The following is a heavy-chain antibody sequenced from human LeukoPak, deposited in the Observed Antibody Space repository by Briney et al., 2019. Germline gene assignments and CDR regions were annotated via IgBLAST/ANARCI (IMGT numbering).Heavy chain of an antibody. CDR1: GYTFTGYY. J-gene: IGHJ3*02. CDR2: INPNSGGT. CDR3: ARGGGSYRVFRGDAFDI. D-gene: IGHD1-26*01. V-gene: IGHV1-2*02. Sequence: GASVKVSCKASGYTFTGYYMHWVRQAPGQGLEWMGWINPNSGGTNYAQKFQGRVTMTRDTSISTAYMELSRLRSDDTAVYYCARGGGSYRVFRGDAFDIWGQGTMVTVSS.